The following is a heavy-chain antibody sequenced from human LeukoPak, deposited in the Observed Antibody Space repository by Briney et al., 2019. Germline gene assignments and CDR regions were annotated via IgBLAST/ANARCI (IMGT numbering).Heavy chain of an antibody. D-gene: IGHD1/OR15-1a*01. Sequence: GGSLRLSCAASGFTFSNAWMSWVRQAPGKGLEWVGRIKSKTDGGTTDYAAPVKGRFTISRDDSKNTLYLQMNSLKTEDTAVYYCTTDLNTDYYYGMDVWGQGTTVTVSS. V-gene: IGHV3-15*01. J-gene: IGHJ6*02. CDR2: IKSKTDGGTT. CDR3: TTDLNTDYYYGMDV. CDR1: GFTFSNAW.